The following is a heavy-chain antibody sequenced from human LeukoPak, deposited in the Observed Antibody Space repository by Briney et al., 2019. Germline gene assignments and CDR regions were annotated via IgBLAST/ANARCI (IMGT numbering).Heavy chain of an antibody. CDR3: ARANYYDTSGYSRGAFDI. V-gene: IGHV4-38-2*02. CDR1: GYSFSSGFY. Sequence: SETLSLTCSVSGYSFSSGFYWGWIRQPPGKGLEWIGSIFHTGSTYYNPSLKSRVTMSVDTSKNQFSLKLSSVTAADTAFYYCARANYYDTSGYSRGAFDIWGQGTMVTVSS. J-gene: IGHJ3*02. D-gene: IGHD3-22*01. CDR2: IFHTGST.